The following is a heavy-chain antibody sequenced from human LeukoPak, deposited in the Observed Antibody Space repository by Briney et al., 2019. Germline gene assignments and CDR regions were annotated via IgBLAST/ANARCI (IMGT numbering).Heavy chain of an antibody. Sequence: SETLSLTCTVSGGSISSSGYYWGWIRQTPGKGLEWIGRIYYSGSNYHNPSLKSRVSMSVDTAKNQLSLKVSAVTAAARVVYYCANMGYSYAPYLFDPWGQGTLVTVSS. CDR1: GGSISSSGYY. D-gene: IGHD5-18*01. J-gene: IGHJ5*02. V-gene: IGHV4-39*07. CDR3: ANMGYSYAPYLFDP. CDR2: IYYSGSN.